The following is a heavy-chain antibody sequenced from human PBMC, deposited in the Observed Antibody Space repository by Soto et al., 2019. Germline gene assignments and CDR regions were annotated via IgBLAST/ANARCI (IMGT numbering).Heavy chain of an antibody. D-gene: IGHD3-22*01. V-gene: IGHV4-39*01. J-gene: IGHJ3*02. CDR2: IYYSGST. CDR3: ARPGSYYYDSSGYYDDAFDI. Sequence: PSETLSLTCTVSGGSISSSSYYWGWIRQPPGKGLEWIGSIYYSGSTYYNPSLKSRVTISVDTSKNQFSLKLSSVTAADTAVYYCARPGSYYYDSSGYYDDAFDIWGQGTMVTVSS. CDR1: GGSISSSSYY.